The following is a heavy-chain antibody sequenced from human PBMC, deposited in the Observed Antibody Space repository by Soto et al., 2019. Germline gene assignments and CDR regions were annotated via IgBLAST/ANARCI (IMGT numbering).Heavy chain of an antibody. CDR3: AREYYDSSGYYGGYYYYYGMDV. CDR1: GYSFTEYY. D-gene: IGHD3-22*01. Sequence: AAVKVSCKASGYSFTEYYMHWVRQAPGQGLEWMGLINPSSGGTNYAQKFQGWVTMTRDTSISTAYMELSRLRSDDTAVYYCAREYYDSSGYYGGYYYYYGMDVWGQGTTVTVSS. V-gene: IGHV1-2*04. CDR2: INPSSGGT. J-gene: IGHJ6*02.